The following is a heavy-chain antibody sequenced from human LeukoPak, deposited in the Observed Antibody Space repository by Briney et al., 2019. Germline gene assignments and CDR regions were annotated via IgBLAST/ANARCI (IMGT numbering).Heavy chain of an antibody. CDR1: GFTFNTYS. CDR3: ATKRFCSSTRCQDAFDI. D-gene: IGHD2-2*01. Sequence: GGSLRLSCAASGFTFNTYSMNWVRQASGKGLEWVSYISSSSSSIYYADSVKGRFTISRDNAKNSLYLQMSSLRAEDTAVYYCATKRFCSSTRCQDAFDIWGQGTMVTVSS. CDR2: ISSSSSSI. V-gene: IGHV3-48*01. J-gene: IGHJ3*02.